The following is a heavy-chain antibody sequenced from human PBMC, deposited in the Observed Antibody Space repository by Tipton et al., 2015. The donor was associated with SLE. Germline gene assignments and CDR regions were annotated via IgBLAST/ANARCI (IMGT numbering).Heavy chain of an antibody. D-gene: IGHD1-26*01. J-gene: IGHJ6*03. CDR3: ARVGWELKDYYYMDV. CDR2: IYYSGST. CDR1: GGSLSSHY. V-gene: IGHV4-59*11. Sequence: TLSLTCTVSGGSLSSHYWSWIRQPPGKGLEWIGYIYYSGSTNYNPSLKSRVTISVDTSKNQFSLKLSSVTAADTAVYYCARVGWELKDYYYMDVWGKGTTVTVSS.